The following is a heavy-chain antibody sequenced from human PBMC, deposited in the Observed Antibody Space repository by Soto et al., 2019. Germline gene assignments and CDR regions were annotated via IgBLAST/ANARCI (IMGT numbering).Heavy chain of an antibody. Sequence: QVQLQESGPGLVKPSQTLSLTCTVSGGSISSGDDFWTWIRQPPGKGLEWIGYIYYSGSTYYNPSLPSQLTMSVDTSKNQFSLKLSSETAADTAVYYCARDLAKWKDDYYYGMDVWGQGTTVTVSS. V-gene: IGHV4-30-4*01. CDR2: IYYSGST. CDR3: ARDLAKWKDDYYYGMDV. D-gene: IGHD1-20*01. J-gene: IGHJ6*02. CDR1: GGSISSGDDF.